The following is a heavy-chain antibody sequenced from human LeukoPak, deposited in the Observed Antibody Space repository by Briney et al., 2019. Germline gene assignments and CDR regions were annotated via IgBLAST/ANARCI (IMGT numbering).Heavy chain of an antibody. CDR1: GGAISGYC. Sequence: SETLSLTCTVSGGAISGYCWTWIRQPPGKGLEWIGYIYYSGSTYYNPSLKSRVTTSVDTSKNQFSLKLSSVTAADTAVYYCARGDDSSGYYSYWGQGTLVTVSS. J-gene: IGHJ4*02. D-gene: IGHD3-22*01. V-gene: IGHV4-59*08. CDR2: IYYSGST. CDR3: ARGDDSSGYYSY.